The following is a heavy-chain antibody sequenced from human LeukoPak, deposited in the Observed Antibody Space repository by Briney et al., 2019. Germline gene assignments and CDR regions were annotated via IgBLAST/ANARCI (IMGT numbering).Heavy chain of an antibody. CDR1: GFTFSSYSMN. J-gene: IGHJ4*02. CDR3: ARLLIYCSSTSCHFDY. D-gene: IGHD2-2*01. V-gene: IGHV4-39*01. CDR2: IYYSGIT. Sequence: NPGGSLRLSCAASGFTFSSYSMNWVRQPPGKGLEWIGSIYYSGITYYNPSLKSRVTISVDTSNNQFSLKLSSVTAADTAMYYCARLLIYCSSTSCHFDYWGQGTLVTVSS.